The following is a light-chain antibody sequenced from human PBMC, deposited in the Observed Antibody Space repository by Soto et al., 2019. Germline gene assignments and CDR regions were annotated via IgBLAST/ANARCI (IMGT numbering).Light chain of an antibody. CDR2: KAS. CDR1: QSISNW. CDR3: HQYNRYSPT. J-gene: IGKJ1*01. Sequence: DIQMTQSPSTLSASVGDRVTITCRASQSISNWLAWYQQEPGKAPKLLLHKASSLQSGVPSRFSGSGSWTDFTLTISSLHPVDFSYYYCHQYNRYSPTFGQGTRVDIK. V-gene: IGKV1-5*03.